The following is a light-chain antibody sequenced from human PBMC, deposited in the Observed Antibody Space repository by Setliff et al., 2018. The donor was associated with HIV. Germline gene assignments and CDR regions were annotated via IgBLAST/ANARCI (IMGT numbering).Light chain of an antibody. Sequence: NFMLTQPHFVSESPGKTVTISCTRSSGSIASKYVQWYQQRPGSSPTTVIYEDNQRPSGVPDRFSGSIDSSSNSASLTISGLKTEDEADYYCQSYDSSIVFGGGTKVTVL. CDR2: EDN. CDR3: QSYDSSIV. J-gene: IGLJ2*01. CDR1: SGSIASKY. V-gene: IGLV6-57*01.